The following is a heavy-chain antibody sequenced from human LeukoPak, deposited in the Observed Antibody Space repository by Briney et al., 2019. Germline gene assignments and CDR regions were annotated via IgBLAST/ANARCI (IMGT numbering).Heavy chain of an antibody. J-gene: IGHJ4*02. CDR1: GFTFTSYA. D-gene: IGHD3-22*01. CDR3: AKDFSYDGTGYQDY. CDR2: ISGSGDNT. V-gene: IGHV3-23*01. Sequence: EGSLRLSCAASGFTFTSYAMSWVRQAPGKGLEWVSSISGSGDNTFYADSVKGRFTISRDNSKNTLYVQLNSLRAEDTAVYYCAKDFSYDGTGYQDYWGQGTLVTVSS.